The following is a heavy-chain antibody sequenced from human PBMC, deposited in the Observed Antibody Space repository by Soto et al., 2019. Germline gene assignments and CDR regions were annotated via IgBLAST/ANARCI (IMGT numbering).Heavy chain of an antibody. CDR3: ARVPYYYSYYYMDV. CDR2: IYYSGGT. CDR1: GGSINRYY. J-gene: IGHJ6*03. V-gene: IGHV4-59*01. Sequence: SETLSLTCTVSGGSINRYYWSWIRQPPGKGLEWIGYIYYSGGTDYNPSLKSRVTISVDTSKNQFSLKLSSVTAADTAVYYCARVPYYYSYYYMDVWGKGTTVTVSS.